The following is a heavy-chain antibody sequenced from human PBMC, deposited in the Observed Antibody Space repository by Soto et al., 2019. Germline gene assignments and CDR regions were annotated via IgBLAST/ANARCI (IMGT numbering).Heavy chain of an antibody. J-gene: IGHJ6*02. Sequence: ASVKVSCKASGGTFSSYAISWVRQAPGQGLEWMGGIIPIFGTANYAQKFQGRVTITADESTSTANMELSSLRSEDTAVYYGASTREGAGGGIAVAGTYYYGMDVWGQGTTVTVSS. D-gene: IGHD6-19*01. CDR3: ASTREGAGGGIAVAGTYYYGMDV. V-gene: IGHV1-69*13. CDR2: IIPIFGTA. CDR1: GGTFSSYA.